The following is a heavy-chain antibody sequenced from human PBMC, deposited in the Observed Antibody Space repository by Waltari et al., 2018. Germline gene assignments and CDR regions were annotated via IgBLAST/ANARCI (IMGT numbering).Heavy chain of an antibody. J-gene: IGHJ4*02. Sequence: QVQLQQWGAGLLKPSETLSLTCAVYGGSFSGYYWSWIRQPPGKGLEWIGEINHSGSTTYNPSLKSRVTISVDTSKNQFSLKLSSVTAADTAVYYCARVSMVRGVNFDYWGQGTLVTVSS. V-gene: IGHV4-34*01. CDR1: GGSFSGYY. CDR2: INHSGST. CDR3: ARVSMVRGVNFDY. D-gene: IGHD3-10*01.